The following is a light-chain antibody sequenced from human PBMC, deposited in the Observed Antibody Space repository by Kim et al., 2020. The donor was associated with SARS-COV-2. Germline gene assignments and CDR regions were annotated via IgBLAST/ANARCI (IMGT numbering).Light chain of an antibody. CDR3: QQYDNWPQT. CDR2: DAS. V-gene: IGKV3-15*01. CDR1: QSISSS. Sequence: VSPGDRATLACRASQSISSSLAWYQQKPGQAPRLVIYDASTRATDFPARFSGSGSGTHFTLTVSGLQPEDFAVYYCQQYDNWPQTFGQGTKVDIK. J-gene: IGKJ1*01.